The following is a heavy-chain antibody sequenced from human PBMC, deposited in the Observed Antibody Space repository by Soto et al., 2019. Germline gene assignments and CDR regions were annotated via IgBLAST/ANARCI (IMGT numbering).Heavy chain of an antibody. CDR2: IYNSGST. D-gene: IGHD3-10*02. J-gene: IGHJ6*02. Sequence: QVQLQESGPGLVEPSETLSLSCSVSGGSISSNSWSWIRQPPGKGLEWIGYIYNSGSTNYNPSLKSRVTISVDTSKNHFSLKVSSVTAADTAVYYCARQMFLGGMDVWGQGTTVTVSS. CDR1: GGSISSNS. V-gene: IGHV4-59*08. CDR3: ARQMFLGGMDV.